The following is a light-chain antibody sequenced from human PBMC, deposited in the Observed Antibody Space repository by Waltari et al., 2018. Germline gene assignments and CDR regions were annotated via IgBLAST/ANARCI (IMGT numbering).Light chain of an antibody. CDR1: QSIGGW. V-gene: IGKV1-5*03. J-gene: IGKJ1*01. CDR3: QQYDTDPWT. CDR2: EAA. Sequence: DVQLTQSPSTLSASVGDRVTITCRASQSIGGWLAWYQQKPGKAPKFLIYEAATLETGVPSRFSGSGSGTEFTLTITSLQPYDFATYYCQQYDTDPWTFGQGTKVE.